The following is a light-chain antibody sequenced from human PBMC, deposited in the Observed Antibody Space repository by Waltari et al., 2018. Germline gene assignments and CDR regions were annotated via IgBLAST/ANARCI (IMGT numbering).Light chain of an antibody. CDR1: SSSVGGYNY. CDR2: EVN. Sequence: QSALTQPASVSGSPGQSITISCTGTSSSVGGYNYVSWYQQRPGKAPKLIIYEVNNRPSGVSNRLSGSKSGHTASLTISGLQPEDEADYYCSSYRTTNTWVFGGGTKLTVL. CDR3: SSYRTTNTWV. J-gene: IGLJ3*02. V-gene: IGLV2-14*01.